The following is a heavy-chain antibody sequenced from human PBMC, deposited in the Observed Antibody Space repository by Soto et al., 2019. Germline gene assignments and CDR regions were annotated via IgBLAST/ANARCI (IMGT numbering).Heavy chain of an antibody. V-gene: IGHV3-23*01. D-gene: IGHD5-12*01. CDR2: ISGSGGST. Sequence: GASVKVSCAASGFTFSSYAMSWVRQAPGKGLEWVSAISGSGGSTYYADSVKGRFTISRDNSKNTLYLQMNSLRAEDTAVYYCAKDSMGSGYAFWGQGTLVTVSS. CDR3: AKDSMGSGYAF. J-gene: IGHJ4*02. CDR1: GFTFSSYA.